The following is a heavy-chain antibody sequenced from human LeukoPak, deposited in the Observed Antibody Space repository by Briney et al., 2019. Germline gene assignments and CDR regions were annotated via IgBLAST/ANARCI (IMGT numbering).Heavy chain of an antibody. D-gene: IGHD3-22*01. CDR2: ISSSSSYI. CDR3: ARDEYYYDSSLYFQR. J-gene: IGHJ1*01. Sequence: GGSLRLSCAASGFTFSSYSMNWVRQAPGKGLEWVSSISSSSSYIYYADSVKGRFTISRDNAKNSLYLQMNSLRAEDMAVYYCARDEYYYDSSLYFQRWGQGTLVTVSS. V-gene: IGHV3-21*01. CDR1: GFTFSSYS.